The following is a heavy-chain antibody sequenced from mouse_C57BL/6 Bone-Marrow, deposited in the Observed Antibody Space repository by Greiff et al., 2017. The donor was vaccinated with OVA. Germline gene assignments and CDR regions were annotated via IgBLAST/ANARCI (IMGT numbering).Heavy chain of an antibody. Sequence: QVQLKESGAELVKPGASVKMSCKASGYTFTSYWITWVKQRPGQGLEWIGMIHPNSGSTNYNEKFKSKATLTVDKSSSTAYMQLSSLTSEDYAVYCCARRGSYDGLYAMDYWGQGTSVTVSS. CDR1: GYTFTSYW. CDR3: ARRGSYDGLYAMDY. CDR2: IHPNSGST. J-gene: IGHJ4*01. D-gene: IGHD2-12*01. V-gene: IGHV1-64*01.